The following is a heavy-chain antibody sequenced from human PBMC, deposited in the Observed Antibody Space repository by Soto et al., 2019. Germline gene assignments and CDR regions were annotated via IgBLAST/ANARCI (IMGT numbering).Heavy chain of an antibody. J-gene: IGHJ4*02. CDR3: AKRPLTAAGFDY. CDR1: GFTFSNYA. D-gene: IGHD6-13*01. CDR2: ITGSGGGT. V-gene: IGHV3-23*01. Sequence: EVQLLESGGGLVQPGGSLRLSCAASGFTFSNYAMTWVRQAPGKGLEWVSVITGSGGGTYFVDSVKGRFTISRDNSKNTVYVQVNRLRAGDTAVYYCAKRPLTAAGFDYWGQGTLVTVSP.